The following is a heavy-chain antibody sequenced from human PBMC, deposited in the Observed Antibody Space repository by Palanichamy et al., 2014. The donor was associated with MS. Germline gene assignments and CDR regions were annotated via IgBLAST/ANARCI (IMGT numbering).Heavy chain of an antibody. CDR3: AREYRDSGAVEH. Sequence: EVLLVESGGGLVQPGGSQRLSCAASGFTVSSSQMSWVRQAPGKGLEWVSFTYADGRTVYEDSVKGRFTVFRDISKNTLYLQMNSLRVDDSTMYYCAREYRDSGAVEHWGQGTLVTVSS. J-gene: IGHJ1*01. D-gene: IGHD5-12*01. CDR1: GFTVSSSQ. V-gene: IGHV3-66*01. CDR2: TYADGRT.